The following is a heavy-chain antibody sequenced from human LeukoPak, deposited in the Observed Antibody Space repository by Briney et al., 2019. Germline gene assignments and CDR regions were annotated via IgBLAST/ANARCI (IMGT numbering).Heavy chain of an antibody. V-gene: IGHV3-23*01. CDR1: GFTFSSYA. J-gene: IGHJ4*02. CDR3: AKDDGDYLRSSDY. D-gene: IGHD4-17*01. CDR2: ISGSGGST. Sequence: GGSLGLSCAASGFTFSSYAMSWVRQAPGKGLEWVSAISGSGGSTYYADPVKGRFTISRDNSKNTLYLQMNSLRAEDTAVYYCAKDDGDYLRSSDYWGQGTLVTVSS.